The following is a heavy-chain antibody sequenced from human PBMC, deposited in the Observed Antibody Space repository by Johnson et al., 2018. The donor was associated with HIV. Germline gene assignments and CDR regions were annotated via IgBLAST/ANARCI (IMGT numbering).Heavy chain of an antibody. Sequence: VQLVESGGGLVKPGGSLRLSCEASRITVGSNYMSWVRRAPGKGLEWVSVIFSAGDTYYADSVKGRFTISRDNSKNTLYLQMNSLRPEDTAVYYCVQGVPNPAGAFDIWGQGTMVTVSS. CDR3: VQGVPNPAGAFDI. CDR2: IFSAGDT. D-gene: IGHD6-19*01. J-gene: IGHJ3*02. V-gene: IGHV3-66*02. CDR1: RITVGSNY.